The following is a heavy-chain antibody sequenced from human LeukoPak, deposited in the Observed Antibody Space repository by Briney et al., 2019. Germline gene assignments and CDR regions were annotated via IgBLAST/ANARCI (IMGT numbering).Heavy chain of an antibody. V-gene: IGHV1-18*01. Sequence: GASVKVSCKASGYTFTSYGISWVRQAPGQGREWMGWISAYNANTNYEQKLKGRITMTTDKSTRTAYMELRSIRSDDTAVYYCANGGYWGQGTLVTVSS. CDR2: ISAYNANT. CDR3: ANGGY. J-gene: IGHJ4*02. CDR1: GYTFTSYG.